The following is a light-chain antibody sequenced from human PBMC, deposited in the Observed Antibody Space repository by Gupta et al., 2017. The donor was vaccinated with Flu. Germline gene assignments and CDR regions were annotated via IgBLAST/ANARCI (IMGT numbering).Light chain of an antibody. CDR1: RHIRNY. CDR2: DTS. CDR3: HQHEILPQYP. J-gene: IGKJ2*01. V-gene: IGKV1-33*01. Sequence: DIQLTQSPSSLSASVGDRVTITCQASRHIRNYLNWYEQRQRQAPKFLIFDTSNLKPGVPSRFSGSGFGKNLSLLINSRQQEDFAAYYCHQHEILPQYPFGQGTKVDIK.